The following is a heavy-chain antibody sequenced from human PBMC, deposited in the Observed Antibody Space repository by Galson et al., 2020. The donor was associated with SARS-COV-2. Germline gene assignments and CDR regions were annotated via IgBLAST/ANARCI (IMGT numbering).Heavy chain of an antibody. J-gene: IGHJ3*01. D-gene: IGHD3-22*01. V-gene: IGHV4-4*02. CDR3: ASPQQLIRRGAVGV. Sequence: ASETLSLTCTVSGGSISTTSWWSWVRQPPGKGLEWIGEIYHSGNTNYNPSLKSRVTMSVDKSKNQFSLKVNFVTAADTAGYYCASPQQLIRRGAVGVGGHGAMVPVSS. CDR1: GGSISTTSW. CDR2: IYHSGNT.